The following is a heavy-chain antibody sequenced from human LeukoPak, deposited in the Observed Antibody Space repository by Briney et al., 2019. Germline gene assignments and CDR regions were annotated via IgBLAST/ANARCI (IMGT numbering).Heavy chain of an antibody. Sequence: SETLSLTCTVSGGSISSYYWSWIRQPPGKGLEWIGYIYYSGSTNYNPSLKSRVTISVDTSKDQFSLKLSSVTAADTAVYYCAGKLSGSFDIWGQGTMVIVSS. D-gene: IGHD5-12*01. V-gene: IGHV4-59*08. CDR3: AGKLSGSFDI. CDR1: GGSISSYY. J-gene: IGHJ3*02. CDR2: IYYSGST.